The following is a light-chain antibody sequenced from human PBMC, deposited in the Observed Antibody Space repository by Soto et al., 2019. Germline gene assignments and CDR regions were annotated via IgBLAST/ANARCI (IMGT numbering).Light chain of an antibody. V-gene: IGKV3-11*01. CDR3: QQRSNWPGT. CDR2: DAS. J-gene: IGKJ1*01. Sequence: EIVLTQSPATLSLSPGEGASLSCRASQSVGTYMAWYQHKPGQAPRLLIYDASKRATGIPARFSGSGSGTDFTLTISSLDPKDFAVYYCQQRSNWPGTFGLGTKVEIK. CDR1: QSVGTY.